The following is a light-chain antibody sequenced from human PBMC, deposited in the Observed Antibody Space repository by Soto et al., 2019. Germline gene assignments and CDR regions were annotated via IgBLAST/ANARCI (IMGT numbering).Light chain of an antibody. Sequence: QSALTQPASVSGPPGQSITISCGGTSSDVGAYIYVSWYQQYPGKAPKLIIYEVNNRPSGVSGRFSGSKSDTTAYLTLSGLQPEDEAAYYCSSYSDSDKKVFGTGTRAPS. CDR2: EVN. J-gene: IGLJ1*01. CDR1: SSDVGAYIY. V-gene: IGLV2-14*03. CDR3: SSYSDSDKKV.